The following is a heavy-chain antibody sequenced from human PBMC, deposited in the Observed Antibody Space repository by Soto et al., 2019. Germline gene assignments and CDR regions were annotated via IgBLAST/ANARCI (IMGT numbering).Heavy chain of an antibody. CDR3: ARGREQWLAVDY. CDR1: GGSISFGGYS. Sequence: QLQLQQSGSGLVKPSQTLSLTCAVSGGSISFGGYSWSWIRQAPGKGLEWIGYIYHNETTYYNPSLKSRVTISVDRSQNQFSLKLNSVTAADTAVYYWARGREQWLAVDYCGQGTLVTVSS. CDR2: IYHNETT. V-gene: IGHV4-30-2*01. J-gene: IGHJ4*02. D-gene: IGHD6-19*01.